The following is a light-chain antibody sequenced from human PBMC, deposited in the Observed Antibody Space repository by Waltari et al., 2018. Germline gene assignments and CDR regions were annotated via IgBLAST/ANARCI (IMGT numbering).Light chain of an antibody. CDR2: EVS. CDR3: SSYTTSSAPGV. CDR1: DSDVGAYDF. Sequence: QSALTQPASVSGSPGQSITISCSGTDSDVGAYDFVSWYQQHPGKAPHLIIYEVSNRASGISNRFSASKSGNTASLTSSGLQAEDEADYDCSSYTTSSAPGVFGTGTRVTVL. V-gene: IGLV2-14*01. J-gene: IGLJ1*01.